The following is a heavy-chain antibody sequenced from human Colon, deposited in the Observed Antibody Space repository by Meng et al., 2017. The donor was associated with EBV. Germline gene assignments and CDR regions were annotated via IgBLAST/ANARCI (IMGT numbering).Heavy chain of an antibody. J-gene: IGHJ5*02. CDR3: ARDYYASGFVFDL. Sequence: QMKLQESCPGPVTPSGTRSLPCAVSGGSVDSDNWGNWVRQTPGKGLEWIGEISHSGTTNYNPSLKSRVTISIDKSKNQFSLKLTSVTAADTAVYYCARDYYASGFVFDLWGQGTLVTVSS. D-gene: IGHD3-10*01. V-gene: IGHV4-4*02. CDR1: GGSVDSDNW. CDR2: ISHSGTT.